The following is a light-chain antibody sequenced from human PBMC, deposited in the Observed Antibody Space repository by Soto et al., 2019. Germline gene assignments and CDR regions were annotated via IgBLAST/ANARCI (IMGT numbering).Light chain of an antibody. CDR2: SND. J-gene: IGLJ1*01. Sequence: QSVLTQPPSASGTPGQRVTISCSGSNSNIGSNTVNWYQQLPGTAPKLRIYSNDQRPSGAPDRFSGSKSGASASLAISGLQSEDEADYYCATWDDSLHGYVFGTGTKVT. CDR3: ATWDDSLHGYV. CDR1: NSNIGSNT. V-gene: IGLV1-44*01.